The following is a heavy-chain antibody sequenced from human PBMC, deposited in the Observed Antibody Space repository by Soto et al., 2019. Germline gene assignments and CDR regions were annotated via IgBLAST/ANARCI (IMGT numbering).Heavy chain of an antibody. CDR1: GGSISSSYW. D-gene: IGHD3-3*01. CDR3: VSSLNYDFWRDGGRPCYFDY. V-gene: IGHV4-4*02. Sequence: QVQLQESGPGLVKPSGTLSLTCAVSGGSISSSYWWNWVRQTPRGGLEWIGKIYHGGTTNYNPSLKNRVTISVDKSKNQFSLKLTSVTAADTAVYYCVSSLNYDFWRDGGRPCYFDYWGRGILATVSS. CDR2: IYHGGTT. J-gene: IGHJ4*02.